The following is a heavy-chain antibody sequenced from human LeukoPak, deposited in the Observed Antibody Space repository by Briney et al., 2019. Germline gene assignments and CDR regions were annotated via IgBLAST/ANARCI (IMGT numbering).Heavy chain of an antibody. J-gene: IGHJ4*02. CDR1: GGSISSSSYY. V-gene: IGHV4-39*07. Sequence: SETLSLTCTVSGGSISSSSYYWGWLRQPPGQGLEWIGSIYYSGSTNYNPSLKRRVTISVDTSKNQFSLKLSSVTAADTAVYYCARVYPPSREVDYWGQGTLVTVSS. CDR3: ARVYPPSREVDY. D-gene: IGHD3-16*02. CDR2: IYYSGST.